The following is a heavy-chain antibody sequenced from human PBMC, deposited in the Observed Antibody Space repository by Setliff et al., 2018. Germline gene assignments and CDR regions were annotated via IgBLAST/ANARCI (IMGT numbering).Heavy chain of an antibody. V-gene: IGHV1-8*01. CDR1: GYTFTSHD. CDR2: MNPNSGNT. CDR3: AKDRGFLPTYYFDY. J-gene: IGHJ4*02. Sequence: ASVKVSCKASGYTFTSHDINWVRQATGQGLEWMGWMNPNSGNTGYAQKFQGRVTMTRNTSISTAYMELSSLRSEDTAVYYCAKDRGFLPTYYFDYWGQGTQVTVSS. D-gene: IGHD6-25*01.